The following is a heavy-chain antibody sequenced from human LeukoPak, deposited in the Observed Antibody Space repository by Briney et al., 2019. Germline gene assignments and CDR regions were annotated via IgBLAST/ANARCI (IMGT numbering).Heavy chain of an antibody. Sequence: PSETLSLTCAAYGGSFSGYYWSWIRQPPGKGLEWTGEINHSGSTNYNPSLKSRVTISVDTSKNQFSLKLSSVTAADTAVYYCARLVGAAGTNWFDPWGQGTLVTVSS. V-gene: IGHV4-34*01. D-gene: IGHD6-13*01. CDR2: INHSGST. CDR3: ARLVGAAGTNWFDP. J-gene: IGHJ5*02. CDR1: GGSFSGYY.